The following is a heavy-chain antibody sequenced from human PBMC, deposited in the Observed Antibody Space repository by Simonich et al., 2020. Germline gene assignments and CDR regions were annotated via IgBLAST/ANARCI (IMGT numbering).Heavy chain of an antibody. CDR2: IYYSGST. V-gene: IGHV4-39*01. J-gene: IGHJ4*02. CDR1: GGSISSSSYY. CDR3: ARWAYSSSYFDY. Sequence: QLQLQESGPGLVKPSETLSLTCTVSGGSISSSSYYWAWIRQPPGKGLEWIGSIYYSGSTYYNPSLKSRVTISVDTSKNQFSLKLSSVTAADTAVYYCARWAYSSSYFDYWGQGTLVTVSS. D-gene: IGHD6-6*01.